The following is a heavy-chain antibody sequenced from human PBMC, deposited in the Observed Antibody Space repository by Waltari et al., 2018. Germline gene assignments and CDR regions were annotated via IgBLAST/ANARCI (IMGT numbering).Heavy chain of an antibody. J-gene: IGHJ4*02. Sequence: DVHLVESGGGLVQPRGSLRLSCTVSGFTFGRHWMNWVRQVPGKGLVWISRIDDDGSSAIYADSVKGRFTVSRDNAKNTLYLEMNNLKAEDTAVYYCASDCCGSGYRIHYWGQGTLVNVSS. CDR2: IDDDGSSA. D-gene: IGHD3-3*01. CDR1: GFTFGRHW. V-gene: IGHV3-74*01. CDR3: ASDCCGSGYRIHY.